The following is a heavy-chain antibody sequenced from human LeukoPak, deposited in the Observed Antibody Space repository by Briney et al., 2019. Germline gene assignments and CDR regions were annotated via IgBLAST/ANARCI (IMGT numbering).Heavy chain of an antibody. J-gene: IGHJ4*02. CDR1: GYTFTGYY. Sequence: ASVKVSCKASGYTFTGYYMHWVRQAPGQGVEWMGWINPNSGGTNYAQKFQGRVTMTRDTSISTAYMELSRLRSDDTAVYYCARDIRVYDSSGYYYVPFDYWGQGTLVTVSS. V-gene: IGHV1-2*02. D-gene: IGHD3-22*01. CDR2: INPNSGGT. CDR3: ARDIRVYDSSGYYYVPFDY.